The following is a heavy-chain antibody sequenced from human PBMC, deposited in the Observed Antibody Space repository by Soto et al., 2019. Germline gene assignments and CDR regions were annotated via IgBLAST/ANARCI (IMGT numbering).Heavy chain of an antibody. CDR3: ASSVVVPSTMNYFDY. V-gene: IGHV5-51*01. CDR2: IFPADSDT. Sequence: EVQLVQSGAEVKKPGESLKISCKGSGYSFSNYWIAWVRQMPGKGLEWMGIIFPADSDTKYSPSFQGQVTISADKSISTAYLQWSSLKASDTAMYYFASSVVVPSTMNYFDYWGQGSLVTVSS. J-gene: IGHJ4*02. D-gene: IGHD2-15*01. CDR1: GYSFSNYW.